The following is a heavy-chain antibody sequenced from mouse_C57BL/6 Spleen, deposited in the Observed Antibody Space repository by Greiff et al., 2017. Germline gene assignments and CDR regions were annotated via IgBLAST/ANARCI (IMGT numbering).Heavy chain of an antibody. D-gene: IGHD4-1*01. Sequence: DVMLVESGGGLVKPGGSLKLSCAASGFTFSDYGMHWVRQAPEKGLEWVAYISSGSSTIYYADTVKGRFTISRDNAKNTLFLQMTSLRSEDTAMYYCAREETGTPFDYWGQGTTLTVSS. J-gene: IGHJ2*01. CDR1: GFTFSDYG. CDR2: ISSGSSTI. V-gene: IGHV5-17*01. CDR3: AREETGTPFDY.